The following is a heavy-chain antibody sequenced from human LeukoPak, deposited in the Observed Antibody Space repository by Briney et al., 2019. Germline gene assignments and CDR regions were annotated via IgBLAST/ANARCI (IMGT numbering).Heavy chain of an antibody. CDR2: IYYSGST. Sequence: PSETLSLTCTVSGGSISSGGYYWSWIRQHPGKGLEWIGYIYYSGSTYYNPSLKSRLTIEIDTSKNQFSLKLSSVTAADTAVYYCASTYGSGSYSSEYFQHWGQGTLVTVSS. CDR3: ASTYGSGSYSSEYFQH. V-gene: IGHV4-31*03. D-gene: IGHD3-10*01. CDR1: GGSISSGGYY. J-gene: IGHJ1*01.